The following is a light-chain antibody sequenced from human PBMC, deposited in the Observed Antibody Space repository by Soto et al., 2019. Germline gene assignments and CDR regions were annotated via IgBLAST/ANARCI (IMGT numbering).Light chain of an antibody. CDR3: SSYTSSSTRV. Sequence: QSALTQPASVSGSPGQSITISCTRTSSDIGGYNYVSWYQQHPGKAPKVMIYEVSNRPSGVSNRFSGSKSGNTASLTISGLQAEDEADYYCSSYTSSSTRVFGGGTKLTVL. V-gene: IGLV2-14*01. J-gene: IGLJ2*01. CDR2: EVS. CDR1: SSDIGGYNY.